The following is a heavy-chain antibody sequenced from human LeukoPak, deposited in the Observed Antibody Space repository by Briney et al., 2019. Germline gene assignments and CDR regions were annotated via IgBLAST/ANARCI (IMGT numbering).Heavy chain of an antibody. CDR3: ARVSEKGGAFDI. CDR1: GYTFTGYY. CDR2: INPNSGGT. Sequence: GASVKVSRKASGYTFTGYYMHWVRQAPGQGLEWMGRINPNSGGTNYAQKFQGRVTMTRDTSISTAYMELSRLGSDDTAVYYCARVSEKGGAFDIWGQGTMVTVSS. V-gene: IGHV1-2*06. J-gene: IGHJ3*02. D-gene: IGHD1-14*01.